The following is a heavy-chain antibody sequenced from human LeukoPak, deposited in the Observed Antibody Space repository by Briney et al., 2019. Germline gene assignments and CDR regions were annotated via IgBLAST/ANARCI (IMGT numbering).Heavy chain of an antibody. CDR3: ASPPKGEGGYSYGYLDY. Sequence: SVKVSCKASGYTFTGYYMHWVRQAPGQGLEWMGRIIPILGIANYAQKFQGRVTITADKSTSTAYMELSSLRSEDTAVYYCASPPKGEGGYSYGYLDYWGQGTLVTVSS. D-gene: IGHD5-18*01. CDR2: IIPILGIA. V-gene: IGHV1-69*02. CDR1: GYTFTGYY. J-gene: IGHJ4*02.